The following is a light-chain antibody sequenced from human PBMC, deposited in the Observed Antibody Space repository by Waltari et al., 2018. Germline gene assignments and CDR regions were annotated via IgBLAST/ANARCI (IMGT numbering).Light chain of an antibody. CDR3: QQYGSSPFT. J-gene: IGKJ2*01. CDR2: GAS. Sequence: EIVLTQSPGTLSLSPGEGATLSCRASQSVTSSYLAWYQQKPGQAPRLRIYGASSRASGIPDRFSGSGSGTDFTLTVSRLEPEDFAVYYCQQYGSSPFTFGLGTKVEIK. V-gene: IGKV3-20*01. CDR1: QSVTSSY.